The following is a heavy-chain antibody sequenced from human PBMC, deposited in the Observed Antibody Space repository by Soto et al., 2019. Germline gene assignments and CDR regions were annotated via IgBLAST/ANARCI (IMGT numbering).Heavy chain of an antibody. V-gene: IGHV1-18*01. Sequence: ASVKVSCKASGYTFTSYGISWVRQAPGQGLEWMGWISAYNGNTSYAQKLQGRVTMTTDTSTSTAYMELRSLRSDDTAVYYCARIVGATTLNWFDPWGQGTLVTVSS. D-gene: IGHD1-26*01. J-gene: IGHJ5*02. CDR3: ARIVGATTLNWFDP. CDR1: GYTFTSYG. CDR2: ISAYNGNT.